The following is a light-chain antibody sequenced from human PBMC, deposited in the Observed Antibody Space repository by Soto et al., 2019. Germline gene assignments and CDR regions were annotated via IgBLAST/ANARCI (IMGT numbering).Light chain of an antibody. J-gene: IGLJ3*02. CDR3: SSYTSSSTGV. V-gene: IGLV2-14*03. Sequence: QSALTQPASVSGSPGQSITISCTGTSSDVGAYSYVSWYQQHPGKAPKLMIYDVTNRPSGISNRFSGSKSGNTASLTISGLQAEDEADYYCSSYTSSSTGVFGGGTKLTVL. CDR2: DVT. CDR1: SSDVGAYSY.